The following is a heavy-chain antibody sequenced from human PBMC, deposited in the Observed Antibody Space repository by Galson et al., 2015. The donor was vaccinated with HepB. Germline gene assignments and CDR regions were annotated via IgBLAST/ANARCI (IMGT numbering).Heavy chain of an antibody. CDR1: GFTFISYS. D-gene: IGHD2-2*01. Sequence: SLRLSCAASGFTFISYSMNWVRQAPGKGLEWVSSITSGSDHIYYADSVKGRFTISRDNAKNSLFLQMNSLRVEDAAVYYCARTGSSTTILRNSWFDPWGQGILVTVSS. V-gene: IGHV3-21*01. J-gene: IGHJ5*02. CDR2: ITSGSDHI. CDR3: ARTGSSTTILRNSWFDP.